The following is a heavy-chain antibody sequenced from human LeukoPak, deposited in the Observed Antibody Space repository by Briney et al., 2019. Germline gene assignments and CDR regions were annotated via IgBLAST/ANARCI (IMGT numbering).Heavy chain of an antibody. CDR2: IYSRGST. Sequence: SETLSLTCTVSGGSISSYYWSWIRQPAGKGLEWIGRIYSRGSTNYNPSLQSRVTMSVDTSKNQISLKLNSVTAADTAVYYCARDPMAGTFRAFDTWGQGTMVTVSS. D-gene: IGHD6-19*01. CDR3: ARDPMAGTFRAFDT. J-gene: IGHJ3*02. V-gene: IGHV4-4*07. CDR1: GGSISSYY.